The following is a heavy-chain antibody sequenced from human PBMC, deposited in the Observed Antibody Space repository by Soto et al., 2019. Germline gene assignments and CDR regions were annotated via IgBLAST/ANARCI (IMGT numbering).Heavy chain of an antibody. CDR3: TRFAYYGALRWLDY. CDR1: GFIFSSYW. D-gene: IGHD4-17*01. V-gene: IGHV3-7*01. CDR2: IRQDGNEK. J-gene: IGHJ4*02. Sequence: GGSLRLSCATSGFIFSSYWMSWVRQAPGKGPEWVANIRQDGNEKYYVDSVKGRFTISRDNAKNSLYLQMSSLRAEDTAVYYCTRFAYYGALRWLDYWGQATRVTVAS.